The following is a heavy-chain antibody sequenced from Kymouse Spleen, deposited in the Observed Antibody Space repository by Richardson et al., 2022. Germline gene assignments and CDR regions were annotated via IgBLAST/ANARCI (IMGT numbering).Heavy chain of an antibody. CDR3: TIEYSSSPDAFDI. D-gene: IGHD6-6*01. CDR2: IKSKTDGGTT. CDR1: GFTFSNAW. Sequence: EVQLVESGGGLVKPGGSLRLSCAASGFTFSNAWMSWVRQAPGKGLEWVGRIKSKTDGGTTDYAAPVKGRFTISRDDSKNTLYLQMNSLKTEDTAVYYCTIEYSSSPDAFDIWGQGTMVTVSS. V-gene: IGHV3-15*01. J-gene: IGHJ3*02.